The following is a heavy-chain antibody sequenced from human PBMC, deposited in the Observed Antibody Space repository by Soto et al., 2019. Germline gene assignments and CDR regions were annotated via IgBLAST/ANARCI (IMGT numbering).Heavy chain of an antibody. Sequence: QVKLVESGGGVVQPGRSLRLSCAASGFTYSSYAMHWVRQAPGKGLEWMAVISYDGSNKYYADSVKGRFTISRDNSKNTLYLQMNSLRADDTAVYYCAREGGGYSYVIDYWGQGTLVTVSS. CDR3: AREGGGYSYVIDY. D-gene: IGHD5-18*01. CDR1: GFTYSSYA. J-gene: IGHJ4*02. V-gene: IGHV3-30-3*01. CDR2: ISYDGSNK.